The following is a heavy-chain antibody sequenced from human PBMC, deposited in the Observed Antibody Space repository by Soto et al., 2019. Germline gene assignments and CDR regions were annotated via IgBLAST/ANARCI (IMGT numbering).Heavy chain of an antibody. J-gene: IGHJ5*02. CDR2: LSGGGGNK. CDR1: GFTFSTHA. CDR3: ARIAEYDIVGGSRSYTWFDP. Sequence: GESLKISCAASGFTFSTHAMTWVRQTPGKGLEWVSALSGGGGNKYYADSVKGRFIISRDNPKSTLYLQMYSLRAEDTAMYYCARIAEYDIVGGSRSYTWFDPWGQGTLVTVSS. V-gene: IGHV3-23*01. D-gene: IGHD3-9*01.